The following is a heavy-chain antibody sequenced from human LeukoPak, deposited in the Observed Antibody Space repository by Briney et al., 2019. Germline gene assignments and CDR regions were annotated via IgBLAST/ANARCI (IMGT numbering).Heavy chain of an antibody. CDR2: IYQSGSP. Sequence: SETLSLTCAVSGGSISSGNWWSWVRQPPGKGLEWIGEIYQSGSPNYNPSLMSRVTISVDKSKNQFSLKLSSVTAADTAVYYCARLRGDTAMALDYWGQGTLVTVSS. J-gene: IGHJ4*02. V-gene: IGHV4-4*02. CDR1: GGSISSGNW. CDR3: ARLRGDTAMALDY. D-gene: IGHD5-18*01.